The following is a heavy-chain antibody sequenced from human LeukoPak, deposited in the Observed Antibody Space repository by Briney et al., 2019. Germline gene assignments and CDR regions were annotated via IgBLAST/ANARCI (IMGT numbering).Heavy chain of an antibody. CDR1: GFTFSSYA. Sequence: GGSLRLSCATSGFTFSSYATTWVRQAPGKGLKWVSAISAGGGDTYYEESVKGRFIISRDSSKTTPYLQMNRLRAEDTARYYCARVGKTFGDYWFDSWGQGTLVTVSS. CDR3: ARVGKTFGDYWFDS. D-gene: IGHD2-21*02. V-gene: IGHV3-23*01. CDR2: ISAGGGDT. J-gene: IGHJ5*01.